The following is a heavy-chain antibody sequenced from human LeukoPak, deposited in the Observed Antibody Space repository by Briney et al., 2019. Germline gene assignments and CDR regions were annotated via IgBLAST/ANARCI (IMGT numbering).Heavy chain of an antibody. CDR1: GGSISSGDYY. V-gene: IGHV4-30-4*08. J-gene: IGHJ4*02. D-gene: IGHD5-18*01. CDR2: IYYSGST. Sequence: SQTLSLTCTVSGGSISSGDYYWSWIRQPPGKGLEWIGYIYYSGSTYYNPSLKSRVTISVDTSKNQFSLKLSSVTAADTAVYYCARMSPTYSYGYTFDYWGQGTLVTVSS. CDR3: ARMSPTYSYGYTFDY.